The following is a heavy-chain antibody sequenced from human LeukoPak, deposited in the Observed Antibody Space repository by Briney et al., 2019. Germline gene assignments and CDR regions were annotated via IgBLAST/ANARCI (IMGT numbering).Heavy chain of an antibody. CDR3: AKDRAHIVGATRYFDY. Sequence: GGSLRLSCAASGFTFSSYWMSWVRQAPGKGLEWVSAISGSGGSTYYADSVKGRFTISRDNSKNTLYLQMNSLRAEDTAVYYCAKDRAHIVGATRYFDYWGQGTLVTVSS. J-gene: IGHJ4*02. D-gene: IGHD1-26*01. CDR2: ISGSGGST. CDR1: GFTFSSYW. V-gene: IGHV3-23*01.